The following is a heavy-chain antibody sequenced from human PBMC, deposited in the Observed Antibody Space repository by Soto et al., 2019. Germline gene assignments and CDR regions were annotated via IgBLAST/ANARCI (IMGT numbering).Heavy chain of an antibody. Sequence: EVQLVESGGGLVQPGGSLRLSCAASGFTFSDHYMDWVRQSPGKGREWVGRIRNRANSHTTVYAASVKGRFTISGDDSKNSVFLEMNSLKTEDTAVYCATLERIVGGTWDYWGQGTLVTVSS. D-gene: IGHD1-26*01. V-gene: IGHV3-72*01. CDR1: GFTFSDHY. CDR2: IRNRANSHTT. J-gene: IGHJ4*02. CDR3: TLERIVGGTWDY.